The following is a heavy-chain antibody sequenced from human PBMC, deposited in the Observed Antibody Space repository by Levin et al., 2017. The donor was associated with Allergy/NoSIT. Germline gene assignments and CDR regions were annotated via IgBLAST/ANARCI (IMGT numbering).Heavy chain of an antibody. Sequence: PSETLSLTCAASGFTFSRCWMSWVRQAPGKGLEWAAHINQDGSGKNYVDSVKGRFTISRDNAKNSLYLQMNSLRAEDTAMYYCAAWDTTMATYWGQGTLVTVSS. D-gene: IGHD5-18*01. J-gene: IGHJ4*02. CDR3: AAWDTTMATY. V-gene: IGHV3-7*01. CDR2: INQDGSGK. CDR1: GFTFSRCW.